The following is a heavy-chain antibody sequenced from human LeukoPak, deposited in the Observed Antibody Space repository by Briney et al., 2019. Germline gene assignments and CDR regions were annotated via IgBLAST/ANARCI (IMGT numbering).Heavy chain of an antibody. V-gene: IGHV6-1*01. D-gene: IGHD2-21*02. J-gene: IGHJ5*02. CDR3: AREIVVVTATNWLDP. CDR1: GDSVSSNSAA. CDR2: TYYRSKWYN. Sequence: SQTLSLSCAIAGDSVSSNSAAWNWIRQSPSRGLEWLGRTYYRSKWYNDYAVSVKSRITINPDTSKNQFSLQLNSVTPEDTAVYYCAREIVVVTATNWLDPWGQGTLVTVSS.